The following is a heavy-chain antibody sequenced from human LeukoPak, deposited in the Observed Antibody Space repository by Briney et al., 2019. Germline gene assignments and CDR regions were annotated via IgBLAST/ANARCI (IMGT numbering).Heavy chain of an antibody. D-gene: IGHD5-24*01. CDR1: GFSFRDQY. V-gene: IGHV3-11*01. CDR3: ARDSYNSFDY. J-gene: IGHJ4*02. Sequence: EAGGSLRLSCAASGFSFRDQYMSWIRQAPGKGLEWVSYISTNGSATYYADSVKGRFTISRDNAKNSLYLQMNSLRAEDTVVYYCARDSYNSFDYWGQGTLVTVSS. CDR2: ISTNGSAT.